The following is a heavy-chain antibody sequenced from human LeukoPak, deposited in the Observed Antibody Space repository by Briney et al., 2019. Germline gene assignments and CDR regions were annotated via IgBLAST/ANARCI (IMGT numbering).Heavy chain of an antibody. CDR1: GFTFGSYE. Sequence: PGGSLRLSCAASGFTFGSYEMNWVRQAPGKGLEWVSYIRSGGSTIYYADSVKGRFTISRDNAKNSLYLQMNSLRAEDTAVYYCATTYYYGSGSYYEELEGHHYWGQGTLVTASS. D-gene: IGHD3-10*01. V-gene: IGHV3-48*03. CDR2: IRSGGSTI. J-gene: IGHJ4*02. CDR3: ATTYYYGSGSYYEELEGHHY.